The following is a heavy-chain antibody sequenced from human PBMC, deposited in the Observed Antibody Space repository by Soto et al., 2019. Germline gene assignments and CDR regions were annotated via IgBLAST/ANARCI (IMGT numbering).Heavy chain of an antibody. CDR3: ARDQSGSYDY. V-gene: IGHV4-4*02. CDR2: IYHSGST. J-gene: IGHJ4*02. D-gene: IGHD1-26*01. CDR1: GGSISSGDW. Sequence: QVQLQESGPGLVKPSGTLSLTCAVSGGSISSGDWWSWVRPPPGKGLECIGKIYHSGSTNYNPSLKIRVTMSVDKAKNQFSLKLSSVTAAGTAVYYCARDQSGSYDYWGPGTLVTVSS.